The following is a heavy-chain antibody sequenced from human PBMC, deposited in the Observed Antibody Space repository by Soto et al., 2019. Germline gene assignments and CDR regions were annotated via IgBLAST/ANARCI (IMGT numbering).Heavy chain of an antibody. V-gene: IGHV4-31*03. J-gene: IGHJ4*02. CDR3: ARSSRSYFDY. Sequence: QVQLQESGPGLVKPSQTLSLTCTVSGGSISSSGYFWSWIRQHPGKGLEWIGYIYDSGSTYYNPSLQSRVSLSVDTAKNQFSLNLTAVTAADAAMYDCARSSRSYFDYWGQGTLVTVSS. CDR2: IYDSGST. CDR1: GGSISSSGYF.